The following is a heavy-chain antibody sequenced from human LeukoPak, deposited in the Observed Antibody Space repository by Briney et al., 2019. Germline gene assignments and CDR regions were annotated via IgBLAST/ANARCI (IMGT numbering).Heavy chain of an antibody. J-gene: IGHJ5*02. CDR1: GGTFSSYA. V-gene: IGHV1-8*02. CDR3: AKGIAAAGSGLS. Sequence: GASVKVSCKASGGTFSSYAISWVRQAPGQGLEWMGWMNPNSGNTGYAQKFQGRVTMTRNTSISTAYMELSSLRSEDTAVYYCAKGIAAAGSGLSWGQGTLVTVSS. D-gene: IGHD6-13*01. CDR2: MNPNSGNT.